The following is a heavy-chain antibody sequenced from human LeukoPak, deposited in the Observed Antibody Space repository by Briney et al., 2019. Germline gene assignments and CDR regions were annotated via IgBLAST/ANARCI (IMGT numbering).Heavy chain of an antibody. CDR3: ALEGVVPVTTNY. CDR1: GFTFRRYW. J-gene: IGHJ4*02. V-gene: IGHV3-74*01. CDR2: INTDGSST. Sequence: GGSLRLSCAASGFTFRRYWMHWVRQAPGKGLVWVSRINTDGSSTSYADSLKGRFTVSRDNAKNTLYLQMNGLRAADTAVYSCALEGVVPVTTNYWGGETLSPSPQ. D-gene: IGHD4-17*01.